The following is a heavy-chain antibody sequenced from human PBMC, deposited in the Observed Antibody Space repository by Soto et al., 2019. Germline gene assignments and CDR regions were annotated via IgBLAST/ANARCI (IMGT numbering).Heavy chain of an antibody. CDR2: IHHGGST. CDR1: SGSLSSGNW. V-gene: IGHV4-4*02. Sequence: SETLSLTCAVYSGSLSSGNWWSWVRHPPGKGLEWIAEIHHGGSTNYNPSLKSRVTISVDKSKNQFSLRLTSVTAADTAVYYCARGSTGREYYYMDVWGKGTTVTVSS. J-gene: IGHJ6*03. CDR3: ARGSTGREYYYMDV. D-gene: IGHD3-10*01.